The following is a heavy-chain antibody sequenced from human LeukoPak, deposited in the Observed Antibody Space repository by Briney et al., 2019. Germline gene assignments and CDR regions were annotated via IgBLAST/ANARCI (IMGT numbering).Heavy chain of an antibody. CDR2: ISSSSSYI. Sequence: PGGSLRLSCAASGFTFSSYSMNWVRQAPGKGLEWVSSISSSSSYIYYADSVKGRFTISRDNAKNSLYLQMNSLRAEDTAVYYCARAAGGVITWDDAFDIWGQGTMVTVSS. D-gene: IGHD3-22*01. J-gene: IGHJ3*02. CDR1: GFTFSSYS. V-gene: IGHV3-21*01. CDR3: ARAAGGVITWDDAFDI.